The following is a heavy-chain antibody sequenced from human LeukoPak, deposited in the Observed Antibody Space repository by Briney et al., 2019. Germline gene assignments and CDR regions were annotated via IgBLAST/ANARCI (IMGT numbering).Heavy chain of an antibody. J-gene: IGHJ4*02. CDR1: GYSISSGYY. CDR3: ARTYGDYGGY. V-gene: IGHV4-38-2*01. D-gene: IGHD4-17*01. CDR2: IYHSGST. Sequence: PSETLSLTCAVSGYSISSGYYWGWIRQPPGKGLEWIGSIYHSGSTYYNPSLKSRVTISVDTSKNQFSLKLSSVTAADTAVYYCARTYGDYGGYWGQGTLVTVSS.